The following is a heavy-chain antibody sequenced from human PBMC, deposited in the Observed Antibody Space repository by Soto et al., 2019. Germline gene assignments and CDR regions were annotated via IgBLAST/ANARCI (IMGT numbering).Heavy chain of an antibody. D-gene: IGHD1-26*01. V-gene: IGHV4-30-2*01. Sequence: SETLSLTCPVSGGSISSGGYSWSWIRQPPGKGLEWIGYIYHSGSTYDNPSLKSRVSISVHTCSSQFSLELSSVTAADTAVYYCARGLISGSHYSGGWDYFHSWGQGTQVTVS. CDR2: IYHSGST. CDR1: GGSISSGGYS. CDR3: ARGLISGSHYSGGWDYFHS. J-gene: IGHJ4*02.